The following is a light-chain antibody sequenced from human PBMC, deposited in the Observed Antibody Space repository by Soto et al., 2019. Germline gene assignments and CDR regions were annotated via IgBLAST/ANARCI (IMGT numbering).Light chain of an antibody. CDR3: AAWDDSLSGPL. CDR2: TTD. V-gene: IGLV1-47*02. J-gene: IGLJ2*01. Sequence: QSVLTQPPSASGTPGQRVTISCSGGTSNIGSNSVYWYQQLPGRAPKLLIYTTDERPSGVPDRFSGSKSGTSGSLAISGLRPEAEADYYCAAWDDSLSGPLFGAGTKLTVL. CDR1: TSNIGSNS.